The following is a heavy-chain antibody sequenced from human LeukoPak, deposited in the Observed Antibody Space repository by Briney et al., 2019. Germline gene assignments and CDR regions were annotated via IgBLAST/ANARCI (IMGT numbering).Heavy chain of an antibody. Sequence: GASVKVSCKASGYTFTSYYMHWVRQAPGQGLEWMGIINPSGGSTSYAQKFQGRVTMTRDMSTSTAYMELRSLRSDDTAVYYCARLISSGWYGYFDYWGQGTLVTVSS. CDR1: GYTFTSYY. CDR2: INPSGGST. V-gene: IGHV1-46*01. J-gene: IGHJ4*02. D-gene: IGHD6-19*01. CDR3: ARLISSGWYGYFDY.